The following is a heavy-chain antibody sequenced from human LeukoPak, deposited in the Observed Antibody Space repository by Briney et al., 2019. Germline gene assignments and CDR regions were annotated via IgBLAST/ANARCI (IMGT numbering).Heavy chain of an antibody. CDR1: GYSISSGYY. CDR3: ARQTGAGLFILP. V-gene: IGHV4-38-2*02. J-gene: IGHJ4*02. CDR2: IYHSGST. D-gene: IGHD3-3*01. Sequence: SETLSLTCTVSGYSISSGYYWAWIRQPPGKGLEWIGNIYHSGSTYYNPSLKSRVTISVDTSKNQFSLILTSVTAADTAVYYCARQTGAGLFILPGGQGTLVTVSS.